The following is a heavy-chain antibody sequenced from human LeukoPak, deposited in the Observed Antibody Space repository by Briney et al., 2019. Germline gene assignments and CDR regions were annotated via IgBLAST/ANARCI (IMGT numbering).Heavy chain of an antibody. CDR3: AKSGNYDILTGHDY. Sequence: GGSLRLSCAASGFTFSSYAMSWVRQAPGSGLEWVSGISGGGASTYYADSVKGRFTISRDILKNTLYLQMSSLRAEDTAAYYCAKSGNYDILTGHDYWGQGTLVTVSS. CDR2: ISGGGAST. D-gene: IGHD3-9*01. V-gene: IGHV3-23*01. J-gene: IGHJ4*02. CDR1: GFTFSSYA.